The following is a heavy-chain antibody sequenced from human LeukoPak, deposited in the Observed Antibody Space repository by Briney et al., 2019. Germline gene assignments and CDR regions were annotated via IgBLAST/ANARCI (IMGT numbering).Heavy chain of an antibody. CDR1: EFTFSNYW. D-gene: IGHD1-26*01. CDR3: ARWLVEFRGASDY. V-gene: IGHV3-7*01. CDR2: IKFDGSEI. Sequence: GGSLRLSCAASEFTFSNYWMSWVRQAPGKGLEWVANIKFDGSEIFYVDSVKGRFTISRDNAKNSLYLQMDSLRGEDTAVYYCARWLVEFRGASDYWGQGTLVTVSS. J-gene: IGHJ4*02.